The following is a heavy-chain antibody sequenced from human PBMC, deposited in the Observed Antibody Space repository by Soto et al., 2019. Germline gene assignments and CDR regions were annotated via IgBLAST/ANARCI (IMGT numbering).Heavy chain of an antibody. V-gene: IGHV1-46*01. D-gene: IGHD2-21*02. CDR2: ISLYHHST. CDR1: GYTFTDYF. CDR3: ARATYSSGGDCVHYLYY. Sequence: GSSVKLCCKTSGYTFTDYFIHWVRQAPGQGLEWMGIISLYHHSTSYAQKFQGRLTVTNDTSTTTVYMELSSLTSEDTAVYWCARATYSSGGDCVHYLYYW. J-gene: IGHJ4*01.